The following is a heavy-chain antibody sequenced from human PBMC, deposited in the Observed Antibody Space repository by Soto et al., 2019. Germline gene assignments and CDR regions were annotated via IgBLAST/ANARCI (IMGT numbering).Heavy chain of an antibody. CDR2: IDWDYDK. CDR1: GFSLSTSEMC. Sequence: SGPTLVNPTQTLTLTCTFSGFSLSTSEMCVSWIRQPPGKALEWLALIDWDYDKYYSTSLKTRLTISKDTSKNQVVLTMTNMDPVDTGTYYCARGKYSSPRGGLDVWGQGTPVTVSS. D-gene: IGHD4-4*01. CDR3: ARGKYSSPRGGLDV. V-gene: IGHV2-70*01. J-gene: IGHJ6*02.